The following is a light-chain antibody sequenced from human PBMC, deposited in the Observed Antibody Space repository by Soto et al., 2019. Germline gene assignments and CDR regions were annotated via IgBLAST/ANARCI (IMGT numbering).Light chain of an antibody. Sequence: EIMMTQSPATLSVSPGERATLSCRASQSVRNNLAWYQQKPGQAPRLLIYYASTRATGIPARFSGSGSGTEFPLTISSPQSEDFALYYCHQYNNWPPITFGQGTRLEMK. J-gene: IGKJ5*01. CDR3: HQYNNWPPIT. V-gene: IGKV3-15*01. CDR2: YAS. CDR1: QSVRNN.